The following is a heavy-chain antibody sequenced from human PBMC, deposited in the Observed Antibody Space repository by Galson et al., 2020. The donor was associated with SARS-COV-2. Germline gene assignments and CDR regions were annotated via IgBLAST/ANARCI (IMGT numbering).Heavy chain of an antibody. J-gene: IGHJ5*02. CDR3: VRQKGIHWFDP. CDR2: IFHTGST. V-gene: IGHV4-4*02. CDR1: GGPVTTSNW. Sequence: SETLSLTCVVSGGPVTTSNWWTWVRQPSGKALEWIGEIFHTGSTNYNPSLRSRLTMSIDASKNQFSLELTSLTAADTAVYFCVRQKGIHWFDPWGQGALVTVSS. D-gene: IGHD5-18*01.